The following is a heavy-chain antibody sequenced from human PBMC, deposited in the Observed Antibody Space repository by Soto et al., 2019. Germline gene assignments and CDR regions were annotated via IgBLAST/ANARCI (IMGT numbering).Heavy chain of an antibody. J-gene: IGHJ4*02. Sequence: ASVKVSCKASGYTFTGYYMHWVRQAPGQGLEWMGWINPNSGGTNYAQKFQGWVTMTRDTSISTAYMELSRLRSDDTAVYYCARGRPILQNGGYNGSPPAEVGAAGYFDYWGQGTLVTVSS. CDR1: GYTFTGYY. V-gene: IGHV1-2*04. CDR2: INPNSGGT. CDR3: ARGRPILQNGGYNGSPPAEVGAAGYFDY. D-gene: IGHD6-13*01.